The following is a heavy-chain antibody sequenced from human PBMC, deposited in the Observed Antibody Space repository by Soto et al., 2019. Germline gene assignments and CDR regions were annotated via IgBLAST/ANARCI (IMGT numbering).Heavy chain of an antibody. CDR1: GGSFSGYY. Sequence: QVQLQQWGAGLLKPSETLSLTCAVYGGSFSGYYWSWIRQPPGKGLELIGEINHSGSTNYNPSLKSQVTRSVHTSQNPFSLQLSCVSAADTAVYDCARLGNGGRGTLGTVSS. V-gene: IGHV4-34*01. J-gene: IGHJ4*02. CDR2: INHSGST. D-gene: IGHD7-27*01. CDR3: ARLGN.